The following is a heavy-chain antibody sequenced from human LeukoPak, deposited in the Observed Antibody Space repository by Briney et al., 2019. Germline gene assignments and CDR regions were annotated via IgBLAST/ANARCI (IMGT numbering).Heavy chain of an antibody. CDR1: GFTFSSYS. V-gene: IGHV3-21*01. CDR2: ISSSSSYI. CDR3: ARDDSNGVTTDRYYYYGMDV. Sequence: GGSLRLSCAASGFTFSSYSMNWVRQAPGKGLEWVSSISSSSSYIYYADSVKGRFTISRDNAKNSLYLQMNSLRAEDTAVYYCARDDSNGVTTDRYYYYGMDVWGQGTTITVSS. D-gene: IGHD2-21*02. J-gene: IGHJ6*02.